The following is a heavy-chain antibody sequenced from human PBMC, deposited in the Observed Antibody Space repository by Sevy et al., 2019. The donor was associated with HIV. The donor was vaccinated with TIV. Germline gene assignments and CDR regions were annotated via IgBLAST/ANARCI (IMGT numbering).Heavy chain of an antibody. CDR1: GFSFSSYW. D-gene: IGHD2-21*01. V-gene: IGHV3-15*01. CDR2: IKSKTDGGTT. J-gene: IGHJ6*02. Sequence: GGSLRLSCAASGFSFSSYWMSWVRQAPGKGLEWVGRIKSKTDGGTTDYAAPVKGRFTISRDDSKNTLYLQMNSLKTEDTAVYYCTTDAQLLWLRGYYYGMDVWGQGTTVTVSS. CDR3: TTDAQLLWLRGYYYGMDV.